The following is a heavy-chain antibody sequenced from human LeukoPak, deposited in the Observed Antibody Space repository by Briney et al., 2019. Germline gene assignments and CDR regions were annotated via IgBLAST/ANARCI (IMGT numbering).Heavy chain of an antibody. CDR1: GGSISNYY. D-gene: IGHD3-22*01. Sequence: SETLSLTCTVSGGSISNYYWSWIRQPPGKGLEWIGYIHYSGNTYYNPSLKSRVTMSVDTSRNQFSLKLNSVIAADTAVYYCARFDSRGSDAFDIWGQGTMVTVSS. CDR2: IHYSGNT. J-gene: IGHJ3*02. CDR3: ARFDSRGSDAFDI. V-gene: IGHV4-59*01.